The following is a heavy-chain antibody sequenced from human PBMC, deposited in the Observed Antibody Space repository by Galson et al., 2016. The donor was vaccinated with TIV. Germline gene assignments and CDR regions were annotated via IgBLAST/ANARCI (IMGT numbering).Heavy chain of an antibody. V-gene: IGHV1-2*02. CDR1: GYTFTDYY. D-gene: IGHD3-3*01. Sequence: SVKVSCKASGYTFTDYYIHWVRQAPGQGLQWMGWINPKTGGTNYAQKFQGRVTMTRDTSIRTAYMEVGSLRSADTAVFFCARDHPGQSGFDSWGQGTLVTVSS. CDR2: INPKTGGT. CDR3: ARDHPGQSGFDS. J-gene: IGHJ4*02.